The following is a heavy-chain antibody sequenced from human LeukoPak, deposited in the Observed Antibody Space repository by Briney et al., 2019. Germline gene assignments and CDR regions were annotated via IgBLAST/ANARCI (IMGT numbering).Heavy chain of an antibody. V-gene: IGHV4-30-4*08. CDR3: ARVYIAAANLNWFDP. D-gene: IGHD6-13*01. Sequence: SETLSLTCTVSGGSISSGDYYWSWIRQPPGKGLEWFVYIYYSGSTYYNPCLKSRFTISVDASKNQYSLKLSSVTAADTAVYYCARVYIAAANLNWFDPWGQGTLVTVSS. CDR1: GGSISSGDYY. J-gene: IGHJ5*02. CDR2: IYYSGST.